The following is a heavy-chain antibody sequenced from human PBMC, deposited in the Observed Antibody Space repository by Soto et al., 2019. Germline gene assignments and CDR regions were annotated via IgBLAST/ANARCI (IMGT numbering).Heavy chain of an antibody. V-gene: IGHV4-34*01. CDR3: ARSPAASDRYCSSTSCPTPWFDP. CDR1: GGSFSGYY. J-gene: IGHJ5*02. Sequence: SENLSLTCAVYGGSFSGYYWSWIRQPPGKGLEWIGEINHSGSTNYNPSLKSRVTISVDTSKNQFSLKLSSVTAADTAVYYCARSPAASDRYCSSTSCPTPWFDPWGQGTLVTVSS. D-gene: IGHD2-2*01. CDR2: INHSGST.